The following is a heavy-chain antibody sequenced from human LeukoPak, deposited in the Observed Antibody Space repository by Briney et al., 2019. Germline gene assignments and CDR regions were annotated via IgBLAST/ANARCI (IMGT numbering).Heavy chain of an antibody. J-gene: IGHJ5*02. D-gene: IGHD1-26*01. Sequence: GGSLRLSCAASGFTFSSYAMSWVRQAPGKGLEWVSAISGSGGSTYYADSVKGRFTISSDNSKNTLYLQMNSLRAEDTAVYYCARSIVGATPFDPWGQGTLVTVSS. CDR1: GFTFSSYA. CDR2: ISGSGGST. V-gene: IGHV3-23*01. CDR3: ARSIVGATPFDP.